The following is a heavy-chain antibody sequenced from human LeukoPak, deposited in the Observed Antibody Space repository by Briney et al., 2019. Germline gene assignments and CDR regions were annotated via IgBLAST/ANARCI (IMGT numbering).Heavy chain of an antibody. J-gene: IGHJ4*02. Sequence: TSETLSLTCAVYGGSFSGYYWSWIRQPPGKGLEWIGEINHSGSTNYNPSLKSRVTISVDTSKNQFSLKLSSVTAADTAVYYCARGPRTMGHDYWGQGTLVTVSS. CDR1: GGSFSGYY. CDR3: ARGPRTMGHDY. D-gene: IGHD2-2*01. V-gene: IGHV4-34*01. CDR2: INHSGST.